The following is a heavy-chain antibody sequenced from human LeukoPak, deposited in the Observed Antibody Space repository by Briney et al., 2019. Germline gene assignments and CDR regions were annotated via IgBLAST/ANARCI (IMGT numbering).Heavy chain of an antibody. Sequence: SETLSLTCTVSGGSISSSSYYWGWIRQPPGKGLEWIGSIYYSGSTYYNPSLKSRVTISVDTSKNQFSLKLSSVTAADTAVYYCASSYGSGGSCYPNWFDPWGQGTLVTVSS. CDR1: GGSISSSSYY. V-gene: IGHV4-39*01. D-gene: IGHD2-15*01. J-gene: IGHJ5*02. CDR3: ASSYGSGGSCYPNWFDP. CDR2: IYYSGST.